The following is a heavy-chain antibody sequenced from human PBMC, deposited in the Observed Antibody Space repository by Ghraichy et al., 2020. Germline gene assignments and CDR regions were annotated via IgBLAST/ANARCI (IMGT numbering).Heavy chain of an antibody. Sequence: GGSLRLSCAASGFTVSTNYMSWVRQAPGKRLEWVSVIYSGGNTYYADSVKGRFTISRDNSKNTLYLQVNSLRPEDTAVYYCARGSLDCSSTSCYCLDYWGQGTLVTVSS. D-gene: IGHD2-2*01. CDR1: GFTVSTNY. CDR3: ARGSLDCSSTSCYCLDY. V-gene: IGHV3-66*02. CDR2: IYSGGNT. J-gene: IGHJ4*02.